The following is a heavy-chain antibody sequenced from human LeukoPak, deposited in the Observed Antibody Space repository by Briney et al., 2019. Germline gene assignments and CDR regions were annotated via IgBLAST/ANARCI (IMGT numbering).Heavy chain of an antibody. D-gene: IGHD6-13*01. V-gene: IGHV4-59*01. J-gene: IGHJ2*01. Sequence: SETLSLTCTVSGGSITSSYWTWIRQPPGKGLEWIGYIFYSGSTNYNPSLKSRVTISVDTSKNQFSLKLRSVTAADTAVYYCARVYYSSSYDYWYFDLWGRGTLVTVSS. CDR2: IFYSGST. CDR1: GGSITSSY. CDR3: ARVYYSSSYDYWYFDL.